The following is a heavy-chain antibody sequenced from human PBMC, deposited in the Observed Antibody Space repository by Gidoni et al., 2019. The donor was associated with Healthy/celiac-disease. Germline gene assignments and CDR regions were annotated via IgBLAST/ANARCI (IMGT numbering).Heavy chain of an antibody. Sequence: ESVKGRFTISRDNSRNTLYLQMSSLRAEDTAVYYCARDPSSGYTYYYYMDVWGKGTTVTVSS. V-gene: IGHV3-30*15. J-gene: IGHJ6*03. D-gene: IGHD3-22*01. CDR3: ARDPSSGYTYYYYMDV.